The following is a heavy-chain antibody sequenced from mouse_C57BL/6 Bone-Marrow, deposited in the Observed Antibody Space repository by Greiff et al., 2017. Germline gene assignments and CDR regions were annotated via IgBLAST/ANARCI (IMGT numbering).Heavy chain of an antibody. Sequence: QVQLQQSGAELARPGASVKLSCKASGYTFTSYGVSWVKQRTGQGLEWLGEIYPRSGNTYYTDKFTGKATLTADKYSSTAYMEISSLTSEDSAVYFCANYEGAMDYWGQGTSVTVSS. CDR1: GYTFTSYG. D-gene: IGHD1-1*01. CDR3: ANYEGAMDY. CDR2: IYPRSGNT. V-gene: IGHV1-81*01. J-gene: IGHJ4*01.